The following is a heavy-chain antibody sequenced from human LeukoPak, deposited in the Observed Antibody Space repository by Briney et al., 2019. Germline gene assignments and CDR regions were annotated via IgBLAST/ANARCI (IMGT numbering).Heavy chain of an antibody. CDR3: ARDRYSYGLNLIDY. D-gene: IGHD5-18*01. J-gene: IGHJ4*02. CDR1: GFTFSSYA. V-gene: IGHV3-30-3*01. Sequence: HPGGSLRLSCAASGFTFSSYAMHWVRQAPGKGLEWVAVISYDGSNKYYADSVKGRFTISRDNSKNTLYPQMNSLRAEDTAVYYCARDRYSYGLNLIDYWGQGTLVTVSS. CDR2: ISYDGSNK.